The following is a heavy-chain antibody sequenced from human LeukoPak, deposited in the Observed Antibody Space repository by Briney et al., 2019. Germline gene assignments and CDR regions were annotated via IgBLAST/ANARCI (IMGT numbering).Heavy chain of an antibody. CDR2: IWYDGSNK. Sequence: GGSLRLSCAASGFTFSSYSMHWVRQAPGKGLEWVAVIWYDGSNKYYADSVKGRFTISRDNSKNTLYLQMNSLRAEDTAVYYCARDAHYDSSGDNWFDPWGQGTLVTVSS. V-gene: IGHV3-33*01. J-gene: IGHJ5*02. D-gene: IGHD3-22*01. CDR1: GFTFSSYS. CDR3: ARDAHYDSSGDNWFDP.